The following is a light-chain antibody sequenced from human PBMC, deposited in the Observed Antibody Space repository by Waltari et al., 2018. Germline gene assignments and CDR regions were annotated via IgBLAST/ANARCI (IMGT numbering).Light chain of an antibody. V-gene: IGLV3-25*03. CDR3: QSADSSGTNVV. Sequence: SYELTQPPSVSASPGQTARITCSGDALPKQHAYWYQQKPGQAPALVIYKDSERPSGIPERFSGSSSGTTVTLTISGVQAEDEADYYCQSADSSGTNVVFGGGTKLTVL. J-gene: IGLJ2*01. CDR1: ALPKQH. CDR2: KDS.